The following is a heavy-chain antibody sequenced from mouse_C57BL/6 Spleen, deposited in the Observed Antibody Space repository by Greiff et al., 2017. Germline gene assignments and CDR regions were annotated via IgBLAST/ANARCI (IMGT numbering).Heavy chain of an antibody. Sequence: VESEGGLVQPGSSMKLSCTASGFTFSDYYMAWVRQVPEKGLEWVANINYDGSSTYYLDSLKSRFIISRDNAKNILYLQMSSLKSEDTATYYCARDPRNDWYFDVWGTGTTVTVSS. J-gene: IGHJ1*03. D-gene: IGHD2-1*01. V-gene: IGHV5-16*01. CDR1: GFTFSDYY. CDR2: INYDGSST. CDR3: ARDPRNDWYFDV.